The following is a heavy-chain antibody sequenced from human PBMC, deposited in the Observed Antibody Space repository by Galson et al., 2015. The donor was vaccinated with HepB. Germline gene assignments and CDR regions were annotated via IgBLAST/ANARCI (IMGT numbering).Heavy chain of an antibody. CDR3: AREGMAAPTNPVDY. CDR2: IIPILGIA. D-gene: IGHD6-13*01. V-gene: IGHV1-69*04. J-gene: IGHJ4*02. CDR1: GGTFSSYA. Sequence: SVKVSCKASGGTFSSYAISWVRQAPGQGLEWMGRIIPILGIANYAQKFQGRVTITADESTSTVYMEMSGLRFEDTAVYYCAREGMAAPTNPVDYWGQGTLVTVSS.